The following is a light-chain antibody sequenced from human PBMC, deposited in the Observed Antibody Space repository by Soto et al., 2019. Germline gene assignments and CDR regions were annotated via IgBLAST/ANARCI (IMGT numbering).Light chain of an antibody. CDR1: QSVSSN. J-gene: IGKJ2*01. CDR2: GAA. Sequence: EIVLTQSPATLSVSPGDRATLSCRASQSVSSNVAWYQQKPRQPPRLLVYGAATRATGVPPRFSGTRSGTEFTLTISSLQSEDFAVYYCQQYFNWPPYTFGQGTKVDIK. CDR3: QQYFNWPPYT. V-gene: IGKV3-15*01.